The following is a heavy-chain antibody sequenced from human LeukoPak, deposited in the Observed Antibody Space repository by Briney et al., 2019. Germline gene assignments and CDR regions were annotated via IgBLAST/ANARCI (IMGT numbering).Heavy chain of an antibody. Sequence: PSETLSLTCAVYGGSFSGYYWSWIRQPPGKGLEWIGEINHSGSTNYNPSLKSRVTISVDTSKNQFSLKLSSVTAADTAVYYCARPAYSGSYYLSGWYFDLWGRGTLVTVSS. J-gene: IGHJ2*01. CDR2: INHSGST. CDR1: GGSFSGYY. V-gene: IGHV4-34*01. CDR3: ARPAYSGSYYLSGWYFDL. D-gene: IGHD1-26*01.